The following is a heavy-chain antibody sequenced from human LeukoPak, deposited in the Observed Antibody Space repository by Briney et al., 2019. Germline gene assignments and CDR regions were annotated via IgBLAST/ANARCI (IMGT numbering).Heavy chain of an antibody. J-gene: IGHJ4*02. CDR1: GYTFTGYY. V-gene: IGHV1-2*04. Sequence: ASVKVSCKASGYTFTGYYMHWVRQAPGQGLEWMGWINPNSGGTNYAQKFQGWVTMTRDTPISTAYMELSRLRSDDTAVYYCAGDYYGSGSYYPRLDYWGQGTLVTVSS. D-gene: IGHD3-10*01. CDR2: INPNSGGT. CDR3: AGDYYGSGSYYPRLDY.